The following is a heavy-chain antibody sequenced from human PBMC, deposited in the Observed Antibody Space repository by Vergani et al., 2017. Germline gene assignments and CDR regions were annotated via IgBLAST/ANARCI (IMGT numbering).Heavy chain of an antibody. CDR1: GFTFSSYS. Sequence: EVQLVESGGGLVKPGGSLRLSCAASGFTFSSYSMNWVRQAPGKGLEWVSSISSSSSYIYYADSVKGRFTISRDNAKNSLYLQMNSLRAAETAVYYCARGLYSIAWSDDAFDIWGQGTMVTVSS. CDR3: ARGLYSIAWSDDAFDI. D-gene: IGHD6-19*01. CDR2: ISSSSSYI. V-gene: IGHV3-21*01. J-gene: IGHJ3*02.